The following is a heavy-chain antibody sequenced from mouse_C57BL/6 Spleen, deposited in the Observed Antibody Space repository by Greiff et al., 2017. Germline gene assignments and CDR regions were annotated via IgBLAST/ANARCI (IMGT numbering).Heavy chain of an antibody. CDR1: GYAFTNYL. CDR3: AKDGYEGFAY. CDR2: INPGSGGT. J-gene: IGHJ3*01. Sequence: QVQLQQSGAELVRPGTSVKVSCKASGYAFTNYLIAWVKQRPGQGLEWIGVINPGSGGTNYNEKLKGKATLTADKSSSTAYMQLSSLTSEDSAVYFCAKDGYEGFAYWGQGTLVTVSA. V-gene: IGHV1-54*01. D-gene: IGHD2-3*01.